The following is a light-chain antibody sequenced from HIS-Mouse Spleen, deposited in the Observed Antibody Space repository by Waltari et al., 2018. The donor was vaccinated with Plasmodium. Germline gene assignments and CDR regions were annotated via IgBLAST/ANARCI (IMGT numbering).Light chain of an antibody. Sequence: DIQMPQSPSSLSASVGDRVTITCQESQDIRNYLHWYQQKPGKAPKLLIYDASNLETGVPSRFSGSGSGTDFNFTISSLQPEDIATYYCQQYDNLPLTFGGGTKVEIK. CDR2: DAS. CDR1: QDIRNY. CDR3: QQYDNLPLT. V-gene: IGKV1-33*01. J-gene: IGKJ4*01.